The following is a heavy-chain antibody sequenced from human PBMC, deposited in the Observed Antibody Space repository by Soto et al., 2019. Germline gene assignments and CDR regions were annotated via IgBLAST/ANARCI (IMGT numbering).Heavy chain of an antibody. CDR1: GGSISSGGYY. J-gene: IGHJ6*02. D-gene: IGHD2-15*01. Sequence: QVQLQESGPGLVKPSQTLSLTCTVSGGSISSGGYYWSWIRQHPGKGLEWIGYIYYSGSTYYNPSIKSRVTISVDTSKNQFSLKLSSVTAADTAVYYCASHCSGGSCYSSYYYYGMDVWGQGTTVTVSS. CDR2: IYYSGST. CDR3: ASHCSGGSCYSSYYYYGMDV. V-gene: IGHV4-31*03.